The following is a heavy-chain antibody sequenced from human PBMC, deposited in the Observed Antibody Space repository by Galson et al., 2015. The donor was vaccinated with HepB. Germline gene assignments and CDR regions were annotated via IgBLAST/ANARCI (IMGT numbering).Heavy chain of an antibody. CDR3: ARGPYSYGYLDY. J-gene: IGHJ4*02. Sequence: SLRLSCAASGFTFSSYAMHWVRQAPGKGLEWVAVISYDGSNKYYADSVKGRFTISRDNSKNTLYLQMNSLRAEDTAVYYCARGPYSYGYLDYWGQGTLVTVSS. CDR1: GFTFSSYA. D-gene: IGHD5-18*01. CDR2: ISYDGSNK. V-gene: IGHV3-30-3*01.